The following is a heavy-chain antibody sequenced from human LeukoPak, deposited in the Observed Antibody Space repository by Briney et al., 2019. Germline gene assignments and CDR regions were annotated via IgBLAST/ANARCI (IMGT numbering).Heavy chain of an antibody. J-gene: IGHJ6*02. V-gene: IGHV4-34*01. CDR1: GGSFSGYY. Sequence: SETLSLTCAVYGGSFSGYYWSWIRQPPGKGLEWIGEINHSGSTNYNPSLKSRVTISVDTSKNQFSLKLSSVTAADTAVYYCATVNYYYGMDVWGQGTMVTVSS. CDR2: INHSGST. CDR3: ATVNYYYGMDV.